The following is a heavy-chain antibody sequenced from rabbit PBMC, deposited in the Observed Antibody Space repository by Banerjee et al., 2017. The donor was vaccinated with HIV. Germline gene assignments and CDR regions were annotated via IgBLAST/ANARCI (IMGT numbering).Heavy chain of an antibody. J-gene: IGHJ4*01. CDR3: AGEREYAFNL. CDR2: IYATSGNT. CDR1: GFSFSSGYD. Sequence: QSLEESGGDLVKPGASLRLTCKASGFSFSSGYDMCWVRQAPGKGLEWIACIYATSGNTYYASWAKGRFTISKTSSTTVTLQMTSLTAADTATYFCAGEREYAFNLWGPGTLVTVS. V-gene: IGHV1S40*01.